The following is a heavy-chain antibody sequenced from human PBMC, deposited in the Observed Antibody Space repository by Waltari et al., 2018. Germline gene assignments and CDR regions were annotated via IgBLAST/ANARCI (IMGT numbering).Heavy chain of an antibody. CDR1: GGTFSSYA. CDR2: SIPIFGTA. D-gene: IGHD3-10*01. CDR3: AGGALVRGVISAFDI. V-gene: IGHV1-69*05. Sequence: QVQLVQSGAEVKKPGSSVTVSCKASGGTFSSYAISWVGQAPGQGLEWMGGSIPIFGTANYAQKFQGRVTITTDESTSTAYMERSSLRSEDTAVYYCAGGALVRGVISAFDIWGQGTMVTVSS. J-gene: IGHJ3*02.